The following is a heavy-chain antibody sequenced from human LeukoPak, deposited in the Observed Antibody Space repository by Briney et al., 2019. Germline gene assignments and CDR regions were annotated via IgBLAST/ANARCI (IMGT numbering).Heavy chain of an antibody. CDR1: GFTFSSYW. J-gene: IGHJ4*02. V-gene: IGHV4-34*01. CDR3: ARDRREVGDNTAADY. CDR2: INHSGTT. Sequence: PGGSLRLSCAASGFTFSSYWMSWIRQPPGKGLEWIGEINHSGTTNYNPPLKSRVTISVDTSKNQFSLKLSSVPAADTAVYYCARDRREVGDNTAADYWGQGPLVPVSS. D-gene: IGHD1-26*01.